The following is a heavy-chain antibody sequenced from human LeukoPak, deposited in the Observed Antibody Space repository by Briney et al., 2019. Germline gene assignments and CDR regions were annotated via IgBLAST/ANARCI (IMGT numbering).Heavy chain of an antibody. V-gene: IGHV3-53*01. D-gene: IGHD2/OR15-2a*01. Sequence: PGGSLRLSCAASGFIVSRNYMSWVRQAPGKGLEWVSVIYSGGSTYYADSVKGRFTISRDNSENTLYLQMNSLRVEDTAVYYCAKSTTTSLLEHWGQGTLVTVSS. CDR3: AKSTTTSLLEH. J-gene: IGHJ5*02. CDR1: GFIVSRNY. CDR2: IYSGGST.